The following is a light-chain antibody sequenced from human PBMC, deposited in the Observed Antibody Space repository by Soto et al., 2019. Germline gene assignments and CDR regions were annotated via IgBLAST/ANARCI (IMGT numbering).Light chain of an antibody. Sequence: SYELTQPPSVSVAPGQTAMITCGGNTIGSKSVHWYQQQPGQAHVLVVYDDSDRPSGIPERFSGSNSENTATLTISRVEAGDEADYYCQVWDSSRDHSVFGGGTKVTVL. CDR2: DDS. J-gene: IGLJ2*01. CDR3: QVWDSSRDHSV. V-gene: IGLV3-21*02. CDR1: TIGSKS.